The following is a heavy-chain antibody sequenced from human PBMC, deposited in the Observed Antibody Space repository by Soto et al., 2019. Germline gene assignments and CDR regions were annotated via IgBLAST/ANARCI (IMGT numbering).Heavy chain of an antibody. CDR1: GFTFSSYG. Sequence: QVQLVESGGGVVQPGRSLRLSCAASGFTFSSYGMHWVRQAPGKGLEWVAVISYDGSNKYYADSVKGRFTISRDNSKNTLYLQMNSLRAEDTAVYYYKGDPGDYGDFDAFDIWGQGTMVTVSS. CDR3: KGDPGDYGDFDAFDI. CDR2: ISYDGSNK. D-gene: IGHD4-17*01. J-gene: IGHJ3*02. V-gene: IGHV3-30*03.